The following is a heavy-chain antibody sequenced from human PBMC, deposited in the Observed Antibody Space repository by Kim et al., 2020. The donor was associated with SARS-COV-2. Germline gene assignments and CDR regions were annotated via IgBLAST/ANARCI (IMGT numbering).Heavy chain of an antibody. D-gene: IGHD6-13*01. V-gene: IGHV4-59*08. CDR3: ARQDVSVAAAGSLDP. J-gene: IGHJ5*02. Sequence: PPPKRRVTISVDPSQNQFSLKLSSVTAADTAVYYCARQDVSVAAAGSLDPWGQGTLVTVSS.